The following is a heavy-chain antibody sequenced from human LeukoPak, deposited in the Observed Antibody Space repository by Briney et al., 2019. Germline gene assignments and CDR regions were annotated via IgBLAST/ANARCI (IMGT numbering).Heavy chain of an antibody. CDR3: ARSITMIVVVIIVGRALAADY. CDR2: ISAYNGNT. Sequence: VASVKVSCKASGYTFTSYGISWVRPAPGQGLEWMGWISAYNGNTNYAQKLQGRVTMTTDTSTSTAYMELRSLRSDDTAVYYCARSITMIVVVIIVGRALAADYWGQGTLVTVSS. CDR1: GYTFTSYG. V-gene: IGHV1-18*01. D-gene: IGHD3-22*01. J-gene: IGHJ4*02.